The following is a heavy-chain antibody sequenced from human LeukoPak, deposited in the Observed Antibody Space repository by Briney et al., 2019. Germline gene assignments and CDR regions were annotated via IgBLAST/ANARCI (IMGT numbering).Heavy chain of an antibody. CDR3: ARLDLYGDYLGGYYYGMDV. D-gene: IGHD4-17*01. Sequence: SETLSLTCTVSGGSISSSSYYWGWIRQPPGKGLEWIGSIYYSGSTYYNPSLKSRVTISVDTSKNQFSLKLSSVTAADTAVYYCARLDLYGDYLGGYYYGMDVWGQGTTVTVSS. J-gene: IGHJ6*02. V-gene: IGHV4-39*07. CDR1: GGSISSSSYY. CDR2: IYYSGST.